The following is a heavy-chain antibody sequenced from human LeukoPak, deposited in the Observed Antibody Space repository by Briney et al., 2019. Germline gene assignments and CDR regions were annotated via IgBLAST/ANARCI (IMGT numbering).Heavy chain of an antibody. CDR1: GYTLTELS. V-gene: IGHV1-24*01. CDR2: FDPEDGET. Sequence: ASVNVSCKVSGYTLTELSMHWVRQAPGKGLEWMGGFDPEDGETIYAQKFQGRVTMTEDTSTDTAYMELSSLRSEDTAVYYCATYSSGWHLYGMDVWGQGTTVTVSS. D-gene: IGHD6-25*01. J-gene: IGHJ6*02. CDR3: ATYSSGWHLYGMDV.